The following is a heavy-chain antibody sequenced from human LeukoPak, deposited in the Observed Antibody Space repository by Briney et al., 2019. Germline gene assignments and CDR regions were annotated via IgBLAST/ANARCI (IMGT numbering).Heavy chain of an antibody. CDR3: VRDRSIAAPNNDFFDS. J-gene: IGHJ4*02. D-gene: IGHD6-6*01. V-gene: IGHV3-64D*06. Sequence: GGSLRLSCSASGFTFNRFYLHWVRQAPGKGLEFVSHISSNGATTYYADSVKGRFTISRDNSKNTLYLQMSSLRADDTAVYYCVRDRSIAAPNNDFFDSWGQGALVTVSS. CDR1: GFTFNRFY. CDR2: ISSNGATT.